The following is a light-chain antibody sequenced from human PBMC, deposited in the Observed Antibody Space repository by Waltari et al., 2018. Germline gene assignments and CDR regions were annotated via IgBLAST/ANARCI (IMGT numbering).Light chain of an antibody. CDR2: DAS. CDR1: QSVRSF. V-gene: IGKV3-11*01. Sequence: ETVLTQSPATLSLSPGESATLSCKASQSVRSFLAWYQHKPGQAPRLLIYDASNRATGIPPRFSGSGPGTDFTLTITRLEPEDSAVYYCQQRNNWPPRYTFGQGTKLEIK. CDR3: QQRNNWPPRYT. J-gene: IGKJ2*01.